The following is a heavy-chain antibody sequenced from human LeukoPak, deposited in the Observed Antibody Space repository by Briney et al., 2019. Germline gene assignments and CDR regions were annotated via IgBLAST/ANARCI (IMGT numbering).Heavy chain of an antibody. D-gene: IGHD6-13*01. CDR3: ARHSSSSWYSNWFDP. CDR2: IDPSDSYT. Sequence: GESLEISCKGSGYSFTSYWISWVRQMPGKGLEWMGRIDPSDSYTNYSPSFQGHVTISADKSISTAYLQWSSLKASDTAMYYCARHSSSSWYSNWFDPWGQGTLVTVSS. V-gene: IGHV5-10-1*01. J-gene: IGHJ5*02. CDR1: GYSFTSYW.